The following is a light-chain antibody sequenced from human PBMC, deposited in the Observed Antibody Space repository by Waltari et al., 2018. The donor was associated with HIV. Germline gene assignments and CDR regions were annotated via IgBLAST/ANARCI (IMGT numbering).Light chain of an antibody. CDR1: QSIFFSSKNKNY. J-gene: IGKJ4*01. CDR2: WAS. V-gene: IGKV4-1*01. CDR3: RQYYSSPLT. Sequence: DIVLTQSPDSLAVSLGERATIYCKSSQSIFFSSKNKNYLAWYQQKPGQPPKLLISWASTRESGVPDRFSGSGSGTDFSLTVRSLQAEDVATYYCRQYYSSPLTFGGGTKLEI.